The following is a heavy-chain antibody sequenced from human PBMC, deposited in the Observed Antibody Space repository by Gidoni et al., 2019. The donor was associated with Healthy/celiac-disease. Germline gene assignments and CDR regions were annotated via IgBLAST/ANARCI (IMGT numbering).Heavy chain of an antibody. CDR2: IYYSGST. Sequence: QVQLQESGPGLVTPSQTLSLTCPVSGGSISSGGYYWSWIRQHPGKGLEWIGYIYYSGSTYYNPSLKSRVTISVDTSKNQFSLKLSSVTAADTAVYYCARDKPRGILTGFDAFDIWGQGTMVTVSS. J-gene: IGHJ3*02. D-gene: IGHD3-9*01. CDR3: ARDKPRGILTGFDAFDI. V-gene: IGHV4-31*03. CDR1: GGSISSGGYY.